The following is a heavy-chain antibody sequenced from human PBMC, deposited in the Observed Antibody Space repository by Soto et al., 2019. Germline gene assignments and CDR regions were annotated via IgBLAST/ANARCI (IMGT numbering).Heavy chain of an antibody. CDR2: IYWDNDK. D-gene: IGHD4-17*01. CDR3: AHSGAYLGSS. CDR1: GFSLSTSGVG. J-gene: IGHJ5*02. Sequence: QITLKESGPPLVKPTQTLTLTCTFSGFSLSTSGVGVAWIRQPPGKALEWLALIYWDNDKRYSPSLKSRLTITKDTAENQVVLTMTDMDPVDTATYYCAHSGAYLGSSWGQGTLVTVSS. V-gene: IGHV2-5*02.